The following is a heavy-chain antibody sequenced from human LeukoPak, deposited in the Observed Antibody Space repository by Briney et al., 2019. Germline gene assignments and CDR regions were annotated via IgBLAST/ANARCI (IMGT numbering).Heavy chain of an antibody. CDR1: GFTFSGYG. CDR3: AKDDAYSSSWYALDI. V-gene: IGHV3-30*18. J-gene: IGHJ3*02. D-gene: IGHD6-13*01. CDR2: VSYDGSNK. Sequence: GGSLRLSCAASGFTFSGYGMHWVCQAQGKGLEWVAVVSYDGSNKYYADSVKGRFTISRDNSKNTLSLQMNSLRAEDTAVYYCAKDDAYSSSWYALDIWGQGTMVTVSS.